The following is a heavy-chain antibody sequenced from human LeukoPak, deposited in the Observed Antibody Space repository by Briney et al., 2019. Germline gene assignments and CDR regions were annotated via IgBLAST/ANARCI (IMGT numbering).Heavy chain of an antibody. Sequence: ASVKVSCKASGYTFTSYYMHWVRQVPGQGLEWMGIINPSGGSTSYARKFQGRVTMTRDTSTSTVYMELSSLRSEDTAVYYCARDSRPIAAAGYFDYWGQGTLVTVSS. V-gene: IGHV1-46*01. CDR1: GYTFTSYY. D-gene: IGHD6-13*01. CDR3: ARDSRPIAAAGYFDY. CDR2: INPSGGST. J-gene: IGHJ4*02.